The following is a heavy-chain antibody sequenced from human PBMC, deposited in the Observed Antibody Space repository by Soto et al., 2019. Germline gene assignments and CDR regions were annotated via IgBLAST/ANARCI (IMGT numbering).Heavy chain of an antibody. Sequence: ASVKVSYKASGYTFTSYAMHWVRQAPGQRLEWMGWINAGNGNTKYSQKFQGRVTITRDTSASTAYMELSSLRSEDTAVYYCARAVGYCSSTSCPPFDPWGQGTLVTVSS. CDR3: ARAVGYCSSTSCPPFDP. J-gene: IGHJ5*02. CDR2: INAGNGNT. D-gene: IGHD2-2*01. V-gene: IGHV1-3*01. CDR1: GYTFTSYA.